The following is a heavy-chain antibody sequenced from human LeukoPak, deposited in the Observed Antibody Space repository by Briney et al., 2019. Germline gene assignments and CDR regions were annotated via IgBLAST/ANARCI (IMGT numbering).Heavy chain of an antibody. CDR3: AKAPGVGATIFDY. CDR2: ISGSGGST. Sequence: PAGSLRLSCAASGFTFSSTAMTWVRQAPGKGLECVSAISGSGGSTYYADSVKGRFTISRDNSKNTLYLQMNSLRAENTAVYYCAKAPGVGATIFDYWGEGTLVTVSS. D-gene: IGHD1-26*01. J-gene: IGHJ4*02. CDR1: GFTFSSTA. V-gene: IGHV3-23*01.